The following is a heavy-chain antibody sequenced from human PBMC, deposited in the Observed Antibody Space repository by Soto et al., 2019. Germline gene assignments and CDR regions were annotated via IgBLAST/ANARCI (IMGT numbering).Heavy chain of an antibody. CDR3: ARNYYYGSGSSHYYYGMDV. Sequence: QVQLQESGPGLVKHSQTLSLTCSVSGGSISSGGYYWSWIRQHPEKGLEWIGYIYNSGNTYYNPSLKGRVTISEDTSKNQFSLKLSSVTAADTAVYYCARNYYYGSGSSHYYYGMDVWGQGTTVTVSS. D-gene: IGHD3-10*01. V-gene: IGHV4-31*03. CDR2: IYNSGNT. CDR1: GGSISSGGYY. J-gene: IGHJ6*02.